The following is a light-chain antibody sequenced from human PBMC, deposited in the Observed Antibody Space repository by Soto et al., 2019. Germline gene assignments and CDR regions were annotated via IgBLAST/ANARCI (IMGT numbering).Light chain of an antibody. J-gene: IGLJ3*02. V-gene: IGLV1-44*01. CDR1: SSNIGSNT. CDR3: AAWDDSLDGWV. Sequence: QAVVTQPPSASGTPGQRVTISCSGSSSNIGSNTVNWYQQLPGTAPKLLIYRNNQRPSGVPDRFSGSKSGTSASLAISGLQSEDEADYYCAAWDDSLDGWVFGGGTNLTVL. CDR2: RNN.